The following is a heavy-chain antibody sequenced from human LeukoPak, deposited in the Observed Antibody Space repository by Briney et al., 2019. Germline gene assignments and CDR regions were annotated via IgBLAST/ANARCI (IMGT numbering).Heavy chain of an antibody. CDR3: AAERYYDFWSGNYYFDY. CDR1: GYTFTSYG. D-gene: IGHD3-3*01. CDR2: ISAYNGNT. Sequence: ASVKVSCKASGYTFTSYGISWVRQAPGQGLEWMGWISAYNGNTNYAQKFQERVTITRDMSTSTAYMELSSLRSEDTAVYYCAAERYYDFWSGNYYFDYWGQGTLVTVSS. J-gene: IGHJ4*02. V-gene: IGHV1-18*01.